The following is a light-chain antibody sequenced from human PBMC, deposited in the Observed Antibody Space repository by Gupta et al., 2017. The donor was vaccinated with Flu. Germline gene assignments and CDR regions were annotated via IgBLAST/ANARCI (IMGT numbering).Light chain of an antibody. Sequence: PATLSVSPGERVTLSCRASQSVGFNLAWYQQKPGQAPRLLIYDASTRANGVPARFSGSGSGPEFTLTISSLQSEDFAVYYCQQYFDWPLTFGGGTKVEIK. CDR3: QQYFDWPLT. CDR2: DAS. CDR1: QSVGFN. V-gene: IGKV3-15*01. J-gene: IGKJ4*01.